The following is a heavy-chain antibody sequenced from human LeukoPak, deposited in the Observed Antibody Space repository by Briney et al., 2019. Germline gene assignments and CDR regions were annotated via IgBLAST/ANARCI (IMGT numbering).Heavy chain of an antibody. CDR1: RFTFSSYS. CDR3: ARPKGPNWFDP. CDR2: ISSSSSYI. Sequence: GGSLRLSCAASRFTFSSYSMNWVRQAPGKGLEWVSSISSSSSYIYYADSVKGRFTISRDNAKNSLYLQMNSLRAEDTAVYYCARPKGPNWFDPWGQGTLVTVSS. J-gene: IGHJ5*02. V-gene: IGHV3-21*01.